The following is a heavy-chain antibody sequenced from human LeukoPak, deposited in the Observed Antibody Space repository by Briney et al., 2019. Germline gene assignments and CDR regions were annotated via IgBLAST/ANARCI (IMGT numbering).Heavy chain of an antibody. Sequence: GGSLRLSCAASGFTFSDYYMSRIRQAPGKGLEWVSYISSSGSTIYYADSVKGRFTISRDNVKNSLYLQMNSLRAEDTAVYYCARDDYYYDSSGYPPDAFDIWGQGTMVTVSS. CDR3: ARDDYYYDSSGYPPDAFDI. V-gene: IGHV3-11*01. J-gene: IGHJ3*02. CDR1: GFTFSDYY. CDR2: ISSSGSTI. D-gene: IGHD3-22*01.